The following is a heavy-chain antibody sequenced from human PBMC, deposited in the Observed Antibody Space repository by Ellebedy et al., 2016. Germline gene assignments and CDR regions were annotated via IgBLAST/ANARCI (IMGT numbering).Heavy chain of an antibody. V-gene: IGHV5-51*01. Sequence: GESLKISCKSSGYSFAYSWIGWVRQVPGKGLEWMGIIHPGDSDTIYSPSFQGQVTISADKSINTAYLQWNSLKGADAGMYYCATSLAVAGTPYFYYGMDVWGQGTTVTVSS. CDR3: ATSLAVAGTPYFYYGMDV. J-gene: IGHJ6*02. CDR2: IHPGDSDT. CDR1: GYSFAYSW. D-gene: IGHD6-19*01.